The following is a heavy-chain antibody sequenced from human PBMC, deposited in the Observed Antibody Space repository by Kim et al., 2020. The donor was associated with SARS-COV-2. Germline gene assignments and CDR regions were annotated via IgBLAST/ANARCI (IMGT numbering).Heavy chain of an antibody. J-gene: IGHJ4*02. CDR1: GFTFSSCW. CDR2: ISPDGRQE. Sequence: GGSLRLSCAVSGFTFSSCWMSWVRQRPGRVLEWVAHISPDGRQEYYVDSVRGRFTISRDSAKNSLFLQMNSLRVEDTAVYYCLSWSLTTNFWGQGTLVIVSS. V-gene: IGHV3-7*01. D-gene: IGHD3-9*01. CDR3: LSWSLTTNF.